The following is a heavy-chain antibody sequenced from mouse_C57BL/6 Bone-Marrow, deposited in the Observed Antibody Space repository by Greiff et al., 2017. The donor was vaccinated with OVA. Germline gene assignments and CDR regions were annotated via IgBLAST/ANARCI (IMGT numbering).Heavy chain of an antibody. J-gene: IGHJ4*01. D-gene: IGHD2-1*01. V-gene: IGHV1-62-2*01. CDR1: GYTFTEYT. CDR3: ARHEEGRGYYGNRYAMDY. CDR2: FYPGSGSI. Sequence: QVQLQQSGAELVKPGASVKLSCKASGYTFTEYTIHWVKQRSGQGLEWIGWFYPGSGSIKYNEKFKDKATLTADKSSSTVYMELSRLTSEDSAVYFWARHEEGRGYYGNRYAMDYWGQGTSVTVSS.